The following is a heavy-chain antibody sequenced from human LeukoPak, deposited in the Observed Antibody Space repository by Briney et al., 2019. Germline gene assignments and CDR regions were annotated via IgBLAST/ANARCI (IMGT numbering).Heavy chain of an antibody. D-gene: IGHD3-10*01. CDR1: GGSISSYY. CDR2: IYYSGGT. J-gene: IGHJ6*02. V-gene: IGHV4-59*01. CDR3: ASPTLGSLYYGMDV. Sequence: SETLSLTCTVSGGSISSYYWSWIRQPPGKGLEWIGYIYYSGGTNYNPSLKSRVTISIDTSKNQFSLKLNSVTAADTAVYYCASPTLGSLYYGMDVWGQGTTVTVSS.